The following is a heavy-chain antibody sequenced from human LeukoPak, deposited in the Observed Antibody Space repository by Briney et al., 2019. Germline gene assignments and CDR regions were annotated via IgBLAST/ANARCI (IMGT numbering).Heavy chain of an antibody. CDR1: GFTFISYS. Sequence: GGSLRLSCAASGFTFISYSMNWVRQAPGKGPEGVSSISSSSSYIYYADSVKSRFTISRDNNKNSLYLQMNSLRAEDTAVYYCARETTVVTPIDYWGQGTLVTVSS. J-gene: IGHJ4*02. CDR2: ISSSSSYI. CDR3: ARETTVVTPIDY. D-gene: IGHD4-23*01. V-gene: IGHV3-21*01.